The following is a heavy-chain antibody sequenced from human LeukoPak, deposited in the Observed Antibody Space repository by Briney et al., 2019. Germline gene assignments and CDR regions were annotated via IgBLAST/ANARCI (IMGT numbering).Heavy chain of an antibody. CDR1: GCTFTSYG. CDR2: ISAYNGNT. J-gene: IGHJ6*02. D-gene: IGHD2-2*01. Sequence: ASVKVSCKASGCTFTSYGISWVRQAPGQGLEWMGWISAYNGNTNYAQKLQGRVTMTTDTSTSTAYMELRSLRSDDTAVYYCARDIVVVPAAEGSSYYYYGMDVWGQGTTVTVSS. V-gene: IGHV1-18*01. CDR3: ARDIVVVPAAEGSSYYYYGMDV.